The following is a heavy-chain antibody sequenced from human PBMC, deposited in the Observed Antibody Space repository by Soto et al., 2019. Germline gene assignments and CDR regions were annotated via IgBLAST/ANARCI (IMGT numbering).Heavy chain of an antibody. CDR1: GGSISSGGYY. CDR2: IYYSGST. J-gene: IGHJ4*02. Sequence: PSETLSLTCTVSGGSISSGGYYWSWIRQHPGKGLEWIGYIYYSGSTYYNPSLKSRVTISVDTSKNQFSLKLSSVTAADTAVYYCARDRSEGDYVWGSYRYGPFDYWGQGTLVTVSS. V-gene: IGHV4-31*02. CDR3: ARDRSEGDYVWGSYRYGPFDY. D-gene: IGHD3-16*02.